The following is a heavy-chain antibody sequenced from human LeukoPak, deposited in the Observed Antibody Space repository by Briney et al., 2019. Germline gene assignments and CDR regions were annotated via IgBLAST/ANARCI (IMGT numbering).Heavy chain of an antibody. CDR2: IYTSGST. D-gene: IGHD3-3*01. Sequence: SETLSLTCTVSGGSISSYYWSWIRQPAGKGLEWIGRIYTSGSTNYNPSLKSRVTMSVDTSKNQFSLKLSSVTAADTAVYYCARGADFWSGYSHGHYIDYWGQGTLVTVSS. V-gene: IGHV4-4*07. CDR3: ARGADFWSGYSHGHYIDY. CDR1: GGSISSYY. J-gene: IGHJ4*02.